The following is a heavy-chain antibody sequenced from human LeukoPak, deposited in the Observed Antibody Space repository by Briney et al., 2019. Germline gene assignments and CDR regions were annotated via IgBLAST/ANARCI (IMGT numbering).Heavy chain of an antibody. CDR2: TYYSGST. V-gene: IGHV4-59*08. D-gene: IGHD3-3*01. J-gene: IGHJ5*02. CDR3: ARSSTIFGVVFDP. CDR1: GGSISSYY. Sequence: PSETLSLTCTVSGGSISSYYWSWIRQPPGKGLEWIGYTYYSGSTNYNPSLKSRVTISVDTSKNQFSLKLTSVTAADTAVYYCARSSTIFGVVFDPWGQGALVTVSS.